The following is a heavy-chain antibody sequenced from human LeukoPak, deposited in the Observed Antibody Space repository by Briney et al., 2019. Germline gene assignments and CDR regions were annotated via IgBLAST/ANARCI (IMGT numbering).Heavy chain of an antibody. V-gene: IGHV1-69*04. CDR1: GGTFISYA. J-gene: IGHJ4*02. D-gene: IGHD4-17*01. Sequence: SVKVSCKASGGTFISYAISWVRQAPGQGLEWMGRIIPILGIANDAQKFQGRVTITADKSMSTAYMELSSLRSEDTAVYYCARDDYGGNSGGYWGQGTLVTVSS. CDR3: ARDDYGGNSGGY. CDR2: IIPILGIA.